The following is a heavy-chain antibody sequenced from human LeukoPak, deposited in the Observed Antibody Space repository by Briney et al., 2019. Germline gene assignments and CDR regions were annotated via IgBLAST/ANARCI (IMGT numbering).Heavy chain of an antibody. J-gene: IGHJ4*02. D-gene: IGHD3-16*02. V-gene: IGHV4-34*01. CDR2: INHSGST. CDR1: GGSFSGYY. CDR3: ARVRVYYDYVWGSYRPKPYYFDY. Sequence: PSETLSLTCAVYGGSFSGYYWSWIRQPPGKGLEWLGEINHSGSTNYNPSLKSRVTISVDTSKDQFSLKLSSVTAADTAVYYCARVRVYYDYVWGSYRPKPYYFDYWGQGTLVTVSS.